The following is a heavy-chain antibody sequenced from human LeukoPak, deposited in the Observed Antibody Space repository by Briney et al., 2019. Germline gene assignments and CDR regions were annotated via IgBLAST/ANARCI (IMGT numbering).Heavy chain of an antibody. Sequence: GGSLRLSCAASGFTFSSYAMSWVRQAPGKGLEWVSAISGSGGSTYYADSVKGRFTISSDNSKNTLYLQMNSLRAEDTAVYYCAKDHRVYDSGFDYWGQGTLVTVSS. J-gene: IGHJ4*02. CDR3: AKDHRVYDSGFDY. V-gene: IGHV3-23*01. CDR2: ISGSGGST. CDR1: GFTFSSYA. D-gene: IGHD3-3*01.